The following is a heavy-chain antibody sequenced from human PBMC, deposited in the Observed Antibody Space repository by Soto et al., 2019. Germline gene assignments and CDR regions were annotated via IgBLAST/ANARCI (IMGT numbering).Heavy chain of an antibody. Sequence: QVQLVQSGAEVKKPGSSVKVSCKASGGTFSSYAISWLRQAPGQGLEWMGGLIPIFGTANHAQKFQGRVTIIADESTSTGYMELSSLRSEDTAIYYCARGWGYDSTDYYYAYWGQGTLVIVSS. CDR3: ARGWGYDSTDYYYAY. V-gene: IGHV1-69*01. D-gene: IGHD3-22*01. CDR2: LIPIFGTA. J-gene: IGHJ4*02. CDR1: GGTFSSYA.